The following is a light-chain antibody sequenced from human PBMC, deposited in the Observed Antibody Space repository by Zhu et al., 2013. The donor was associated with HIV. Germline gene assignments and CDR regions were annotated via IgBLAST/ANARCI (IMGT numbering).Light chain of an antibody. V-gene: IGKV3-11*01. CDR3: QQYNNWPPYS. J-gene: IGKJ2*03. Sequence: EIVLTQSPGTLSLSSGERVTLSCRASQTVSSNSLAWYQQKPGQTPRLLIYDVSNRATDIPARFSGGGSETDFTLTISSLEPEDFAVYYCQQYNNWPPYSFGQGTKLEIK. CDR1: QTVSSNS. CDR2: DVS.